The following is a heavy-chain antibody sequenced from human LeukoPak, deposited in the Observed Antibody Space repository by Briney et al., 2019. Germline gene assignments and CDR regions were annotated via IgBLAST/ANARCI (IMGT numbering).Heavy chain of an antibody. CDR3: ASTTLYYYDSSSYYAGFDY. CDR2: IYYSGST. CDR1: GGSISSSSYY. V-gene: IGHV4-39*01. D-gene: IGHD3-22*01. Sequence: SETLSLTCTVSGGSISSSSYYWGWIRQPPGKGLEWIGSIYYSGSTYYNPSLKSRVTISVDTSKNQFSLKLSSVTAADTAVYYCASTTLYYYDSSSYYAGFDYWGQGTLITVSS. J-gene: IGHJ4*02.